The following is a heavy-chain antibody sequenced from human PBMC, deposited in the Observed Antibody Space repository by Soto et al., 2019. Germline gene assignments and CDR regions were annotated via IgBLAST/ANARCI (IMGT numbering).Heavy chain of an antibody. D-gene: IGHD4-4*01. J-gene: IGHJ6*02. V-gene: IGHV3-11*06. CDR2: ISSSSSDT. CDR1: GFTFSDYY. CDR3: ARTGGGYSSYVGGPPSYYYGMDV. Sequence: QVQLVESGGGLVKPGGSLRLSCAASGFTFSDYYMSWIRQAPGTGLEWVSYISSSSSDTNDADSVKGRFTISRDNAKNSMYLQMTSLRAEDTAVYYCARTGGGYSSYVGGPPSYYYGMDVWGHGTAVIV.